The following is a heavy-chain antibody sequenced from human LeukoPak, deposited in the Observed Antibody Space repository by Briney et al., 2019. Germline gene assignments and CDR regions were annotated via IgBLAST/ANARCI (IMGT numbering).Heavy chain of an antibody. CDR3: ARDGGYCSGGSCYQREYYFDY. J-gene: IGHJ4*02. CDR2: IWYDGSNK. CDR1: GFTFSSYG. Sequence: GRSLRLSCAASGFTFSSYGMHWVRQAPGKGLEWVAVIWYDGSNKYYADSVKGRFTISRDNSKNTLYLQMNSLRAEDTAVYYCARDGGYCSGGSCYQREYYFDYWGQGTLVTVSS. V-gene: IGHV3-33*01. D-gene: IGHD2-15*01.